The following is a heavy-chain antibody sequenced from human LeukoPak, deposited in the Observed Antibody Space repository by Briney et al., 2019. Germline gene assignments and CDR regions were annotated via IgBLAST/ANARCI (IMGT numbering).Heavy chain of an antibody. CDR1: GFTFSSYS. V-gene: IGHV3-48*04. CDR2: ISSSSSTI. CDR3: ARDACSGGSCYLHDAFDI. Sequence: GGSLRLSCAASGFTFSSYSMNWVRQAPGKRLEWVSYISSSSSTIYYADSVKGRFTISRGNAKNSLYLQMNSLRAEDTAVYYCARDACSGGSCYLHDAFDIWGQGTMVTVSS. J-gene: IGHJ3*02. D-gene: IGHD2-15*01.